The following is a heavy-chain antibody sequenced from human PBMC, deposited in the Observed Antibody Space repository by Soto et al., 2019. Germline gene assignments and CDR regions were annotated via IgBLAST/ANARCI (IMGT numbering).Heavy chain of an antibody. CDR3: ARPDGFKAPFTL. CDR2: IYPDDSDT. D-gene: IGHD2-2*03. J-gene: IGHJ3*01. Sequence: PGESLKISCRASGYTFTDYWVGWVRQRPGKGLEWMGIIYPDDSDTRYSPSFQGQVTFSVDKSITTAYVNWNTLEASDTATYYCARPDGFKAPFTLWGQGTKVTVSS. CDR1: GYTFTDYW. V-gene: IGHV5-51*01.